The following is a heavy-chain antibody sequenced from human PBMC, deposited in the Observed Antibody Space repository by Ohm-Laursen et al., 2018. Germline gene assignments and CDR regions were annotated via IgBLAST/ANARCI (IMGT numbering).Heavy chain of an antibody. J-gene: IGHJ4*02. D-gene: IGHD6-19*01. CDR3: ARGGAVAATGDD. V-gene: IGHV1-46*01. CDR1: GYTFTSYY. Sequence: ASVKASCKASGYTFTSYYMHWVRQAHGQGLEWMGVINSSGGSTTYAQKFQGRVTMTRDTSTSTVYMELSSLRSEDTAVYYCARGGAVAATGDDWGQGTLVTVSS. CDR2: INSSGGST.